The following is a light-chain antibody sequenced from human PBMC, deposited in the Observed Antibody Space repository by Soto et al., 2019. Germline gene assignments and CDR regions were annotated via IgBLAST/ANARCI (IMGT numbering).Light chain of an antibody. J-gene: IGLJ1*01. CDR1: SSDFGTYNL. CDR3: CSYAGSSTLYV. Sequence: QSALTQPASVSGSPGQSITISCTGTSSDFGTYNLVSWYQQHPRKAPKLMIYEVNKRPSGVSDRFSGSKSGNTASLTIFGFQAEDEADYYCCSYAGSSTLYVFGTGTKVTVL. CDR2: EVN. V-gene: IGLV2-23*02.